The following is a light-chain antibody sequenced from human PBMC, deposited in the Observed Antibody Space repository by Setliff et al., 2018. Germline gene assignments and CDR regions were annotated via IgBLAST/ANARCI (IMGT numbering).Light chain of an antibody. CDR2: STT. Sequence: VVTQEASLTVSPGGTVTLTCGSSTGDVTNTNYPYWFQQKPGLPPRSLIYSTTDKHSWTPARFSGSLLGGKVALTLSGAQPEDGADYYCLLYYGATAVFGGGTKVTVL. J-gene: IGLJ2*01. V-gene: IGLV7-43*01. CDR1: TGDVTNTNY. CDR3: LLYYGATAV.